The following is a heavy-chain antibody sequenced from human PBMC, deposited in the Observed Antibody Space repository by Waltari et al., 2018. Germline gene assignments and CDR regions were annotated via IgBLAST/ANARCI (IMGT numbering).Heavy chain of an antibody. CDR3: ARDRHDFWSGDHGINWFDP. V-gene: IGHV1-2*06. Sequence: QVQLVQSGAEVKKPGASVKVSCKASGYTFTGYYMHWVRQAPGTGLEGMGRSNPNSGGTNCAQEFQGRVTMTRDTSISTAYMELSRLRSDDTAVYYCARDRHDFWSGDHGINWFDPWCQGTLVTVSS. J-gene: IGHJ5*02. CDR2: SNPNSGGT. D-gene: IGHD3-3*01. CDR1: GYTFTGYY.